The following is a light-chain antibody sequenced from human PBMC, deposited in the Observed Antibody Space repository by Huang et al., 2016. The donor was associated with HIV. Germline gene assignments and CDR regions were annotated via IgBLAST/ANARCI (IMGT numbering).Light chain of an antibody. CDR1: QSVGNY. CDR3: QQRSSGVT. V-gene: IGKV3-11*01. Sequence: IVLTQSPATLSWYPGERVTLSCRASQSVGNYIAWYQQHLGKSPKLLIYDTSNRATGAPVRFSGSGAGTDFTLTISSLESEDFAVYYCQQRSSGVTFGGGTKVQVK. J-gene: IGKJ4*01. CDR2: DTS.